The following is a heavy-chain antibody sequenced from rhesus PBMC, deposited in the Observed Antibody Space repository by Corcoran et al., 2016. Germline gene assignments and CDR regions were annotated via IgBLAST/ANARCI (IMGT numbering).Heavy chain of an antibody. CDR3: ARGYNWNQGLGY. J-gene: IGHJ4*01. V-gene: IGHV5-20*01. CDR2: IDPSDSDT. CDR1: GYSFTSYW. Sequence: EVQLVQSGAEVKRPGASLKISCKTSGYSFTSYWISWVRKMPGKGLEWMGAIDPSDSDTRDNPSFQGQVTISADKSISTAYLQWSRLKASDTATYYCARGYNWNQGLGYWGQGVLVTVSS. D-gene: IGHD1-26*01.